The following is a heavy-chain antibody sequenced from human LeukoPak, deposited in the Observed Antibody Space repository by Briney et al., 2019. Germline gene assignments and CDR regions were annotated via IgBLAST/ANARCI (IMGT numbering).Heavy chain of an antibody. Sequence: ASVEVSCKASGGTFSSYAISWVRQAPGQGLEWMGRIIPILGIANYAQKFQGRVTITADKSTSTAYMELSSLRSEDTAVYYCARDPPKPAYSSSWYLFGCWGQGILVTVYS. J-gene: IGHJ4*02. CDR1: GGTFSSYA. CDR2: IIPILGIA. V-gene: IGHV1-69*04. CDR3: ARDPPKPAYSSSWYLFGC. D-gene: IGHD6-13*01.